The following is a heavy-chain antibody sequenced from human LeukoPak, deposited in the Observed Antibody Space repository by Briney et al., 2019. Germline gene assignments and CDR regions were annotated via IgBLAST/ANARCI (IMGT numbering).Heavy chain of an antibody. CDR3: ASGEYCSSTSCSPRIDAFDI. CDR2: IIPILGIA. J-gene: IGHJ3*02. Sequence: SVKVSCKASGGTFSSYAISWVRQAPGQGLEWMGRIIPILGIANYAQKFQGRVTITADKSTSTVYMELSSLRSEDTAVYYCASGEYCSSTSCSPRIDAFDIWGQGTMVTVSS. V-gene: IGHV1-69*04. D-gene: IGHD2-2*01. CDR1: GGTFSSYA.